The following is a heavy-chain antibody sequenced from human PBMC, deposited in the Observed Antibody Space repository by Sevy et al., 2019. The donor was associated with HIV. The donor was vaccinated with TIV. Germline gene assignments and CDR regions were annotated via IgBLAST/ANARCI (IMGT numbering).Heavy chain of an antibody. CDR3: AKHRGNDFWSGYKEGMDV. J-gene: IGHJ6*02. D-gene: IGHD3-3*01. Sequence: GGSLRLSCAASGFTFSSYAMSWVRQAPGKGLEWVSAISGSGGSTYYADSVKGRFTISRDHSKNTLYLQMNSLRAEDTAVYYCAKHRGNDFWSGYKEGMDVWGQGTTVTVSS. CDR1: GFTFSSYA. V-gene: IGHV3-23*01. CDR2: ISGSGGST.